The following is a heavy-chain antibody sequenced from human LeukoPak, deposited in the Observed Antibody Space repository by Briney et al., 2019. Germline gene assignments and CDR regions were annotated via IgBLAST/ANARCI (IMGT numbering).Heavy chain of an antibody. CDR3: ARQPNIVVVDNWFDP. J-gene: IGHJ5*02. Sequence: SETLSLTCTVSGGSITSSGFYWGWIRQPPGKGLEWIGNIYYGSSAYYNPSLKSRVTISVDTSKNQFSLKLSSVTAADTAVYYCARQPNIVVVDNWFDPWGQGTLVAVSS. D-gene: IGHD2-15*01. V-gene: IGHV4-39*07. CDR2: IYYGSSA. CDR1: GGSITSSGFY.